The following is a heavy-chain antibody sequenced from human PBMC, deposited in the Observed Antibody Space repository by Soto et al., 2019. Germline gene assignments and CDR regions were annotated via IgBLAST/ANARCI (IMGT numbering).Heavy chain of an antibody. CDR2: INSDGSST. V-gene: IGHV3-74*01. J-gene: IGHJ4*02. D-gene: IGHD3-10*01. CDR1: GFTFSSYW. CDR3: PRSGREQGDDETHPHGY. Sequence: EVQLVESGGGLVQPGGSLRLSCAASGFTFSSYWMHWVRQAPGKGLVWVSRINSDGSSTSNADSVKGRFTISRDNAKNKLHLEMSRQGGKELAEYYCPRSGREQGDDETHPHGYWGQGTLVPVSS.